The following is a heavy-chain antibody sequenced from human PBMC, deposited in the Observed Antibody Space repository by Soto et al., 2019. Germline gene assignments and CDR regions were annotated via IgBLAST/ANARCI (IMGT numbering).Heavy chain of an antibody. V-gene: IGHV3-33*01. CDR1: GFTFSSYG. CDR3: ARDKGFTVY. J-gene: IGHJ4*02. D-gene: IGHD2-15*01. Sequence: QVQLVESGGGVVQPGRSLRLSCAASGFTFSSYGMYWVRQAPGKGLEWVAVIWYDGSNKYYEDSVKGRFTISRDNSKNTLYLQMNSLRDEDTAVYYCARDKGFTVYWGQGTLVTVSS. CDR2: IWYDGSNK.